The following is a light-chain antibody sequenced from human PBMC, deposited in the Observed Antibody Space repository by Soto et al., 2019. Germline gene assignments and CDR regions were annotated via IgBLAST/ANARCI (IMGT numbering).Light chain of an antibody. V-gene: IGLV2-14*01. CDR2: EVS. CDR1: RSDVGGYNY. J-gene: IGLJ1*01. Sequence: QSALTQPPSASGSLGQSVTISCTGTRSDVGGYNYVSWYQQHPGKAPRLMIYEVSNRPSGVSYRFSGSKSGNTASLTISGLQAEDEADYYCNSYTGSGIVFGTGTKVTVL. CDR3: NSYTGSGIV.